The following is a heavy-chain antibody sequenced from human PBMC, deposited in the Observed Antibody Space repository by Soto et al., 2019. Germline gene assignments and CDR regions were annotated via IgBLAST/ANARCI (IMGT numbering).Heavy chain of an antibody. CDR2: ISGSGSFT. J-gene: IGHJ4*02. D-gene: IGHD3-10*01. CDR3: AKIPTGSGSSKFDY. Sequence: GGSLRLSCAASGFTFRTYAMNWVRQAPGKGLEWISAISGSGSFTHYADSVRGRFTISRDNSQNQLYLQMNNLRGDDTAMYFCAKIPTGSGSSKFDYWGQGIQVTVSS. V-gene: IGHV3-23*01. CDR1: GFTFRTYA.